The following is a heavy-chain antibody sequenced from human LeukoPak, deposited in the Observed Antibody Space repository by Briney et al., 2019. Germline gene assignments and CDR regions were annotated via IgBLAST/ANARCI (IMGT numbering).Heavy chain of an antibody. CDR2: IYTSGST. D-gene: IGHD6-13*01. CDR3: ARLGYSGSWYVGDWFDP. CDR1: GGSISSYY. V-gene: IGHV4-4*07. J-gene: IGHJ5*02. Sequence: PSETLSLTCTVSGGSISSYYWSWIRQPAGKGLEWIGRIYTSGSTNYSPSLKSRVTMSVDTSKNQFSLKLSSVTAADTAVYYCARLGYSGSWYVGDWFDPWGQGTLVTVSS.